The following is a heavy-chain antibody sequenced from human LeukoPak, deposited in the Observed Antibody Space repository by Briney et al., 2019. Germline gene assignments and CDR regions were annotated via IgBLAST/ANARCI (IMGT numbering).Heavy chain of an antibody. CDR2: ISYDGSNK. CDR1: GFTFSSYG. Sequence: GGSLRLSCAASGFTFSSYGMHWVRQAPGKGLEWVAVISYDGSNKYYADSVKGRFTISRDNSKNTLYLQMNSLRAEDTAVYYCAKDRPYYYDSSGYALDYWGQGTLVTVSS. CDR3: AKDRPYYYDSSGYALDY. V-gene: IGHV3-30*18. D-gene: IGHD3-22*01. J-gene: IGHJ4*02.